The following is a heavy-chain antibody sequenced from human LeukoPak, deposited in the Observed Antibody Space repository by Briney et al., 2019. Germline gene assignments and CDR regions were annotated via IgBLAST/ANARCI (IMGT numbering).Heavy chain of an antibody. CDR2: INHSGST. Sequence: SETLSLTCAVYGGSFSGYYWSWIRQPPGKGLEWIGEINHSGSTNYNPSLKSRVTISVDTSKNQFSLKLSSVTAADTAVYYCARGLLGCCSGGSCYSDWFDPWGQGTLVTVSS. V-gene: IGHV4-34*01. CDR1: GGSFSGYY. CDR3: ARGLLGCCSGGSCYSDWFDP. J-gene: IGHJ5*02. D-gene: IGHD2-15*01.